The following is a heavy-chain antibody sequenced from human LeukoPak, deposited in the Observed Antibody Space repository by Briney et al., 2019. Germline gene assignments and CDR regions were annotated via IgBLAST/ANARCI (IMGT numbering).Heavy chain of an antibody. V-gene: IGHV4-34*01. CDR1: GGSISGYY. J-gene: IGHJ6*03. CDR3: ARGSAPRYYYYYYMDV. CDR2: INHSGST. D-gene: IGHD6-6*01. Sequence: PSETLSLTCAVYGGSISGYYWSWIRQPPGKGLEWIGEINHSGSTNYNPSLKSRVTISVDTSKNQFSLKLSSVTAADTAVYYCARGSAPRYYYYYYMDVWGKGTTVTVSS.